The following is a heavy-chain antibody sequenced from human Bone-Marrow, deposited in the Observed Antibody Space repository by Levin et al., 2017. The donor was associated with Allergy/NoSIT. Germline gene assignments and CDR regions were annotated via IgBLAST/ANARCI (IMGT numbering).Heavy chain of an antibody. V-gene: IGHV3-30*04. Sequence: GGSLRLSCAASGFTFSSYAMHWVRQAPGKGLEWVAVISYDGSNKYYADSVKGRFTISRDNSKNTLYLQMNSLRAEDTAVYYCARDRAVTTFKRAPLFDYWGQGTLVTVSS. CDR1: GFTFSSYA. CDR2: ISYDGSNK. D-gene: IGHD4-11*01. CDR3: ARDRAVTTFKRAPLFDY. J-gene: IGHJ4*02.